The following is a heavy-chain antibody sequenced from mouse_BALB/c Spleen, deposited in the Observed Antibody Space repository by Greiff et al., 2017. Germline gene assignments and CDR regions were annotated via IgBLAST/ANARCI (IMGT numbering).Heavy chain of an antibody. Sequence: VQLQQPGAELVKPGASVKLSCKASGYTFTSYWMHWVKQRPGQGLEWIGEINPSNGRTNYNEKFKSKATLTVDKSSSTAYMQLSSLTSEDSAVYYCARSPYGYFDYWGQGTTLTVSS. CDR2: INPSNGRT. CDR1: GYTFTSYW. J-gene: IGHJ2*01. CDR3: ARSPYGYFDY. V-gene: IGHV1S81*02. D-gene: IGHD1-1*01.